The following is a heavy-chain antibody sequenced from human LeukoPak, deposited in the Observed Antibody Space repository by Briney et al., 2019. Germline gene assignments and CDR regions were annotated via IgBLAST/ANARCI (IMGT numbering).Heavy chain of an antibody. J-gene: IGHJ4*02. D-gene: IGHD3-3*01. CDR2: IYYSGST. Sequence: SETLSLTCTVSGGSISSYYWSWIRQPPGKGLEWIGYIYYSGSTNYNPSLRSRVTISVDTSKNQFSLKLSSVTAADTAVYYCARDNDFWSGSLGYWGQGTLVTVSS. CDR1: GGSISSYY. CDR3: ARDNDFWSGSLGY. V-gene: IGHV4-59*01.